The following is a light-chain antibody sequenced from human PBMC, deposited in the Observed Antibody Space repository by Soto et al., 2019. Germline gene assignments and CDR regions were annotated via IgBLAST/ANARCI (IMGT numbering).Light chain of an antibody. Sequence: QSALTQPASVSGSPGQSITISCTGTSSDIGAYNYVSWYQHHPGKAPKFLIYDVSNRPSGVSDRFSGSKSCNTASLTISSLQAEYEADYYCNSYTSSSTYVFGTGTKRTVL. CDR2: DVS. CDR3: NSYTSSSTYV. V-gene: IGLV2-14*03. CDR1: SSDIGAYNY. J-gene: IGLJ1*01.